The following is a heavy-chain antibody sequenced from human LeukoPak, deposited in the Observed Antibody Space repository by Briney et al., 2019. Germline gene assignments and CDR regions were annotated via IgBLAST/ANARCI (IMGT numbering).Heavy chain of an antibody. CDR2: INHSGST. CDR1: SGSLSGYY. CDR3: AIPHYGSGGYVGY. V-gene: IGHV4-34*01. J-gene: IGHJ4*02. Sequence: SETLSLTCAVYSGSLSGYYWSWIRQPPGKGREWIGEINHSGSTDYNPSLKSRVNISVDTSKDQFSLKLSSVTAADTAVYYCAIPHYGSGGYVGYWGQGTLVTVSS. D-gene: IGHD3-10*01.